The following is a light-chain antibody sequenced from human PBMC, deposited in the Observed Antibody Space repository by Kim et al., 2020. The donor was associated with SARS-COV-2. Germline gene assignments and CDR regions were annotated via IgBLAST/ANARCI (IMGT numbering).Light chain of an antibody. V-gene: IGLV2-14*03. CDR3: TSFTDSFTYV. CDR1: SSDIGGYEF. CDR2: DVS. J-gene: IGLJ1*01. Sequence: GRSVTISCTGTSSDIGGYEFVTWYQQHPGKPPKLIIYDVSNRPSGVSNRFSGSKSGNTASLTISGLQAEDEADYYCTSFTDSFTYVFGTGTKVTVL.